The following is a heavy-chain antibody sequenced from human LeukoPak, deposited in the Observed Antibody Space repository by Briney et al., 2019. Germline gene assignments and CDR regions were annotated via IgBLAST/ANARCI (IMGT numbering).Heavy chain of an antibody. V-gene: IGHV3-33*01. CDR1: GFTFSSYG. D-gene: IGHD3-10*01. Sequence: GRSLRLSCAASGFTFSSYGMHWVRQAPGKGLEWVAVIWYDGSNKYYADSVKGRFTISRDNSKNTLYLQMNSLRAEDTAVYYCVRDTYYYGSGSYYNYYYGMDVWGQGTTVTVSS. CDR2: IWYDGSNK. CDR3: VRDTYYYGSGSYYNYYYGMDV. J-gene: IGHJ6*02.